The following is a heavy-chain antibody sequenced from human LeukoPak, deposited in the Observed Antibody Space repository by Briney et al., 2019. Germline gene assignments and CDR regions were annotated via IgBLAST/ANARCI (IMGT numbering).Heavy chain of an antibody. Sequence: GASVKVSCKASGYTFTSYAMNWVRQAPGQGLEWMGWINTNTGNPTYAQGFTGRFVFSLDTLVSTAYLQIRSLKADDTAVYYCARVPFVVMGDTGNWFDPWGQGTLVTVSS. J-gene: IGHJ5*02. CDR2: INTNTGNP. CDR1: GYTFTSYA. V-gene: IGHV7-4-1*02. D-gene: IGHD1-26*01. CDR3: ARVPFVVMGDTGNWFDP.